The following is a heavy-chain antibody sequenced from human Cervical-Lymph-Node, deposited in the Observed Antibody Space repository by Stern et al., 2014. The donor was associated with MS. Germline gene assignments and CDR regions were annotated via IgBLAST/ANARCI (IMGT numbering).Heavy chain of an antibody. CDR3: ASGGNYDPAEYFQH. V-gene: IGHV1-45*02. Sequence: QLVQSGAEVKKTGSSVKVSCKASGYTFTYRYLHWVRQAPGQALEWMGWITPFNGNTNYAQKFQDRVTITRDRSMSTAYMELSSLRSEDTAMYYCASGGNYDPAEYFQHWGQGTLVTVSS. CDR2: ITPFNGNT. CDR1: GYTFTYRY. J-gene: IGHJ1*01. D-gene: IGHD3-22*01.